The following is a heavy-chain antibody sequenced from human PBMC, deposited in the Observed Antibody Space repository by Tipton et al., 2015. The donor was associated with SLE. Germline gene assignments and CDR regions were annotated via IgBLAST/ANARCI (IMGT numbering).Heavy chain of an antibody. V-gene: IGHV4-34*01. J-gene: IGHJ4*02. Sequence: LRLSCAVYGGSFSGYYWSWIRQPPGKGLEWIGEINHSGSTNYNPSLKSRVTISVDTSKNQFSLKLSSVTAADTAVYYCARGAGPYEVDYWGQGTLVTVSS. CDR1: GGSFSGYY. CDR2: INHSGST. D-gene: IGHD3-16*01. CDR3: ARGAGPYEVDY.